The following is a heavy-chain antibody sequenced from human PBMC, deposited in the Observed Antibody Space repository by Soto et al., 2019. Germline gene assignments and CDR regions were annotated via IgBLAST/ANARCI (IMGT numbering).Heavy chain of an antibody. CDR1: GFTFSSYG. V-gene: IGHV3-30*18. D-gene: IGHD3-16*02. CDR2: ISYDGSNK. Sequence: GGSLRLSCAASGFTFSSYGMHWVRQAPGKGLEWVAVISYDGSNKYYADSVKGRFTISRDNSKNTLYLQMNSLRAEDTAVYYCAKDSFAGSYRPYYFDYWGQGTLVTVSS. CDR3: AKDSFAGSYRPYYFDY. J-gene: IGHJ4*02.